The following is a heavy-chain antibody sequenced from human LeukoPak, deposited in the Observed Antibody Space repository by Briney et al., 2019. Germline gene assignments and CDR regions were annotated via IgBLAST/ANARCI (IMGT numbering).Heavy chain of an antibody. CDR3: ARAPRTLEDSSGYWRGVYYFDY. D-gene: IGHD3-22*01. CDR2: IYYSGST. CDR1: GGSISSYY. V-gene: IGHV4-59*12. J-gene: IGHJ4*02. Sequence: PSETLSLTCTVSGGSISSYYWSWIRQPPGKGLEWIGYIYYSGSTNYNPSLKSRVTISVDTSKNQFSLKLSSVTAADTAVYYCARAPRTLEDSSGYWRGVYYFDYWGQGTLVTVSS.